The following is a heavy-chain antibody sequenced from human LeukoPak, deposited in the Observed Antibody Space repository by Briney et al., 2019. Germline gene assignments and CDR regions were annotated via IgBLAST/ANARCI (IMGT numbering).Heavy chain of an antibody. CDR2: IKQDGSEH. Sequence: PGESMRLSCAASGFTFSTYWMSWVRQAPGTGLEWVANIKQDGSEHFYVDSVKGRFTISRDNAKNSLYLQMNDLRGEDTAVYYCARGRKVPAAMGNWCDPWRQGTLVTVPS. V-gene: IGHV3-7*01. J-gene: IGHJ5*02. CDR1: GFTFSTYW. CDR3: ARGRKVPAAMGNWCDP. D-gene: IGHD2-2*01.